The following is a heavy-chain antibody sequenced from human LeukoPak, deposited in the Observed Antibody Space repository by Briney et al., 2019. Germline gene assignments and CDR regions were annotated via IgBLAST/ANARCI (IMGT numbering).Heavy chain of an antibody. V-gene: IGHV3-48*03. Sequence: PGGSLRLSCAASGXTFSSYEMNWVRQPPGKGLEWVSYILNSGTTTYYAHSVKGRFNISRDNDKNSLYLQMNSLRAEDTGVYYCAREPPDYWGQGILVTVSS. CDR1: GXTFSSYE. CDR2: ILNSGTTT. CDR3: AREPPDY. J-gene: IGHJ4*02.